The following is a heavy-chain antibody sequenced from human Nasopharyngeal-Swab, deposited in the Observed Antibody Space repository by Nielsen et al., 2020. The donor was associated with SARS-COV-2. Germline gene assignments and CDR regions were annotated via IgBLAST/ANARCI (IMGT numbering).Heavy chain of an antibody. CDR3: ARHRYFDY. CDR2: IYPGDSDT. J-gene: IGHJ4*02. Sequence: KVSCKASGYSFTKYWIGWVRRMPGKGLEWMGIIYPGDSDTRYSPSFQGQVTISADKSISTAYLQWSSLKASDTAMYYCARHRYFDYWGQGTLVTVSS. CDR1: GYSFTKYW. V-gene: IGHV5-51*01.